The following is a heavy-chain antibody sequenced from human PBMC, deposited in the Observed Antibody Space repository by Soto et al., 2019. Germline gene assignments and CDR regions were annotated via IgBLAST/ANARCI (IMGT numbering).Heavy chain of an antibody. D-gene: IGHD3-9*01. CDR2: IYYSGST. CDR3: ARASYDILTGYYYYGMDV. CDR1: GGSISSSSYY. V-gene: IGHV4-39*01. J-gene: IGHJ6*02. Sequence: SETLSPTCTVSGGSISSSSYYWGWIRQPPGKRLKWIGSIYYSGSTCCNPSLMSRVTISVDTSKNQFSLKLSSVTAADTAVYYCARASYDILTGYYYYGMDVWGQGTTVT.